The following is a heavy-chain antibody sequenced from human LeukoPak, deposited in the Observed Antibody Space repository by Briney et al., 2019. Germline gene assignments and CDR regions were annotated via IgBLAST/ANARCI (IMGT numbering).Heavy chain of an antibody. V-gene: IGHV3-23*01. Sequence: GGSLSLSCVASGFTFYTYDMSWFRQVPGKGLEWGSRISYHGHSTYYTASVKGRFTISRDNSKNTLYLQLNSLRVEDTAIYYCARIPGMAAGSDFYFEYWGPGTVVTVFS. J-gene: IGHJ4*02. CDR3: ARIPGMAAGSDFYFEY. CDR2: ISYHGHST. CDR1: GFTFYTYD. D-gene: IGHD6-13*01.